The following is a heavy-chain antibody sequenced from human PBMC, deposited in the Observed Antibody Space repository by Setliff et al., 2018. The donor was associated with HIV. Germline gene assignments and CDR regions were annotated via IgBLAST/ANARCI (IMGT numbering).Heavy chain of an antibody. J-gene: IGHJ6*03. CDR1: GFTLSTYS. CDR3: ARVGTRLLAAMDV. Sequence: GGSLRLSCVASGFTLSTYSMNWVRQAPGKGLEWVSSITTDSSYIFDADSVKGRFTISRDNAQNSLYLQMNNLRVEDTAVYYCARVGTRLLAAMDVWGKGTTVTVSS. V-gene: IGHV3-21*01. CDR2: ITTDSSYI.